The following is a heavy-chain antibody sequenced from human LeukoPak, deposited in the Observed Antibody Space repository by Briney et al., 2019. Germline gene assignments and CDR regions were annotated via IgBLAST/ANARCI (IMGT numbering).Heavy chain of an antibody. V-gene: IGHV4-39*07. J-gene: IGHJ4*02. D-gene: IGHD5-24*01. CDR3: ARGEMWPPGHPFDY. CDR1: GGSISSSSYY. CDR2: IYYSGST. Sequence: SETLSLTCTVSGGSISSSSYYWGWIRQPPGKGLEWIGSIYYSGSTYYNPSLKSRVTISVDTSKNQFSLKLSSVTAADTAVYYCARGEMWPPGHPFDYWGQGTLVTVSS.